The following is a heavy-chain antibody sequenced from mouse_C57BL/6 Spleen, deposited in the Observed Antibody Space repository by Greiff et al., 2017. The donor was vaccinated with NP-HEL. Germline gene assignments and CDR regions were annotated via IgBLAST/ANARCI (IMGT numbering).Heavy chain of an antibody. CDR2: INPYNGGT. CDR3: ARSDSNYPYAMDY. J-gene: IGHJ4*01. Sequence: EVQLQQSGPVLVKPGASVKMSCKASGYTFTDYYMNWVKQSHGKSLEWIGVINPYNGGTSYNQKFKGKATLTVDKSSSTAYMELNSLTSEDSAVYYCARSDSNYPYAMDYWGQGTSVTVSS. CDR1: GYTFTDYY. D-gene: IGHD2-5*01. V-gene: IGHV1-19*01.